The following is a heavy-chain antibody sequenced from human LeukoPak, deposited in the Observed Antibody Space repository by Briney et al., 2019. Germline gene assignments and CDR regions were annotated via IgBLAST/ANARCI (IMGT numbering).Heavy chain of an antibody. CDR3: ARGGGDVDTAIPPDFDY. J-gene: IGHJ4*02. CDR2: INWNGGST. V-gene: IGHV3-20*04. D-gene: IGHD5-18*01. Sequence: GGSLRLSCAASGFTFDDYGMSWVRQAPGKGLEWVSGINWNGGSTGYADSVKGRFTISRDNAKNSLYLQMNSLRAEDTALYYCARGGGDVDTAIPPDFDYWGQGTLVTVSS. CDR1: GFTFDDYG.